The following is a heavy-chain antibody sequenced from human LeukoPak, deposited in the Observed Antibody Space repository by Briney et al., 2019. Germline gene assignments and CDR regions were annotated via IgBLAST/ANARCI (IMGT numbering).Heavy chain of an antibody. CDR3: ARQLWPLFDY. CDR1: GFNSSNYW. CDR2: IDSDGSST. V-gene: IGHV3-74*01. Sequence: GGSLRLSCAASGFNSSNYWMHWVRQGPGKGLVWVSRIDSDGSSTNYADSVKGRFTISRDSAKNTLYLQMNSLRAEDTAVYYCARQLWPLFDYWGQGTLVTVSS. J-gene: IGHJ4*02. D-gene: IGHD5-18*01.